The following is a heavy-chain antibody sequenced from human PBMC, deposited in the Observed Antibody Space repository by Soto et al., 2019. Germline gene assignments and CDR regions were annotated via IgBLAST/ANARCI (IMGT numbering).Heavy chain of an antibody. CDR3: AKDGAGSSGWYGDY. Sequence: EVQLLESGGGLVQPGGSLRLSCAASGFTFSSYAMSWVRQAPGKGLEWVSAISGSGGSTYYADSVKGRFTISRDNXXNTLYLQMNSLRAEDTAVYYCAKDGAGSSGWYGDYWGQGTLVTVSS. D-gene: IGHD6-19*01. J-gene: IGHJ4*02. CDR1: GFTFSSYA. CDR2: ISGSGGST. V-gene: IGHV3-23*01.